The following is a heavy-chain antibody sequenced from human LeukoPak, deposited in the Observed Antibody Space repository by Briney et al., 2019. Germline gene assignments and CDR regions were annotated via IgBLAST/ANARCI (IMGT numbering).Heavy chain of an antibody. V-gene: IGHV3-23*01. CDR2: ISGSGGST. J-gene: IGHJ5*02. D-gene: IGHD6-13*01. Sequence: GGSLRLSCAASGFTFSSYAMSWVRQAPGKGLEWVSAISGSGGSTYYADSVKGRFTISRDNSKNTLYLQMNSLRAADTAVYYCAKGVKQQLVINGFDPWGQGTLVTVSS. CDR3: AKGVKQQLVINGFDP. CDR1: GFTFSSYA.